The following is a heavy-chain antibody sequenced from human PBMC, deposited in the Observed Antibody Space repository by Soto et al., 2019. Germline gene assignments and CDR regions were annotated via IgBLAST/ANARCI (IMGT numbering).Heavy chain of an antibody. CDR1: GYTFTSYD. J-gene: IGHJ6*02. Sequence: ASVKVSCKASGYTFTSYDINWLRQATGQGLEWMGWMNPNSGNTGYAQKFQGRVTMTRNTSISTAYMELNSLRAEDTAVYYCAKARSSSWSTSLTIYYYGMDVWGQGTTVTVSS. D-gene: IGHD6-13*01. CDR2: MNPNSGNT. CDR3: AKARSSSWSTSLTIYYYGMDV. V-gene: IGHV1-8*01.